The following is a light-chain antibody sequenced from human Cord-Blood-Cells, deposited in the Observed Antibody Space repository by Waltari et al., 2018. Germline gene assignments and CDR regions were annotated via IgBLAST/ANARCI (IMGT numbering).Light chain of an antibody. CDR1: SSDVGVYNY. CDR3: SSYTSSSTYV. V-gene: IGLV2-14*01. J-gene: IGLJ1*01. CDR2: DVS. Sequence: QSALPQPASVSGSPGQSITISCTGTSSDVGVYNYVSWYQQHPGQAAKLMSYDVSHRPSGGSDRISGSQSGKTAALTGSWLQAEDEADYYCSSYTSSSTYVFGTGTKVTV.